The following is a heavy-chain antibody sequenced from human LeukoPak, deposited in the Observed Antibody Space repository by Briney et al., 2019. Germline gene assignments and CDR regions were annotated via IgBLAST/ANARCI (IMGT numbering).Heavy chain of an antibody. CDR2: ISYDGSNK. V-gene: IGHV3-30*04. Sequence: GGSLRLSCAASGFTFSSYAMHWVRQAPGKGLEWVAVISYDGSNKYYADSVKGRFTISRDNSKNTLYLQMNSLRAEDTAVYFCASGKCRYGDNWFDPWGQGTLVTVSS. CDR1: GFTFSSYA. J-gene: IGHJ5*02. D-gene: IGHD5-18*01. CDR3: ASGKCRYGDNWFDP.